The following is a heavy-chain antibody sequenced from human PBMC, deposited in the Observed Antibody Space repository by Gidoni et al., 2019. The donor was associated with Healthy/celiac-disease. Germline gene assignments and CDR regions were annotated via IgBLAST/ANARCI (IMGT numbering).Heavy chain of an antibody. V-gene: IGHV3-30-3*01. CDR1: GCTFSSYA. J-gene: IGHJ4*02. CDR2: ISYDGSNK. CDR3: ARESPTVTTSLLDY. D-gene: IGHD4-17*01. Sequence: QVQLVESGGGVVQPGRSLRLAGAASGCTFSSYAMHWVRQAPGKGLEGVAVISYDGSNKYYADSVKGRFTISRDNSKNTLYLQMNSLRAEDTAVYYCARESPTVTTSLLDYWGQGTLVTVSS.